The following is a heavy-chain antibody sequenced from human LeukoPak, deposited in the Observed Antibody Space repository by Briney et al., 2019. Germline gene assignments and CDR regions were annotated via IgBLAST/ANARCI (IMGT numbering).Heavy chain of an antibody. CDR1: GDSVSRNNIA. V-gene: IGHV6-1*01. CDR3: ARGRDAVVVPAADFDY. J-gene: IGHJ4*02. Sequence: SQTLSLTCDISGDSVSRNNIAWNWIRQSPSRGLEWLGRIYYRSNWYNEYEESVRSRLTISPDTSKNQFSLHLNSVTPEDTAVYYCARGRDAVVVPAADFDYWGQGILVTVSS. D-gene: IGHD2-2*01. CDR2: IYYRSNWYN.